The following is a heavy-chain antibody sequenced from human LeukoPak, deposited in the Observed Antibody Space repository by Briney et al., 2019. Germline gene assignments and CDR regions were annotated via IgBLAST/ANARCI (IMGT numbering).Heavy chain of an antibody. CDR2: ISYDGSNK. V-gene: IGHV3-30-3*01. J-gene: IGHJ5*02. CDR3: ARGRGSGSYYNSPGWFDP. D-gene: IGHD3-10*01. CDR1: GFTSSSYA. Sequence: GKSLRLSCAASGFTSSSYAMHWVRQAPGKGLEWVAVISYDGSNKYYADSVKGRFTISRDNSKNTLYLQMNSLRAEDTAVYYCARGRGSGSYYNSPGWFDPWGQGTLVTVSS.